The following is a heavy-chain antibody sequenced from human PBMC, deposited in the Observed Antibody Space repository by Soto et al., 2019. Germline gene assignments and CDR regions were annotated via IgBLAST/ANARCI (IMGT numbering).Heavy chain of an antibody. Sequence: GESLKISCKGSGYSFTSYWIGWVRQMPGKGLEWMGIINPGDSDIRYSPSFQGQITISADKSISTAYLQWSSLKASDTAMYYCARLSSARLGYYYYGMDVWGQGTTVTVSS. V-gene: IGHV5-51*01. J-gene: IGHJ6*02. CDR3: ARLSSARLGYYYYGMDV. D-gene: IGHD6-6*01. CDR1: GYSFTSYW. CDR2: INPGDSDI.